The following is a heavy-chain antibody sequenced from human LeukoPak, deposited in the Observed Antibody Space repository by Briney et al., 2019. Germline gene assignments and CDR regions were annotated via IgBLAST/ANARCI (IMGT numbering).Heavy chain of an antibody. CDR2: IKQDGSEK. D-gene: IGHD2-2*01. CDR3: ARYCSSTSCYSDWFDP. J-gene: IGHJ5*02. Sequence: GGSLRLSCAASGFTFSSYAMHWVRQAPGKGLEWVANIKQDGSEKYYVDSVKGRFTISRDNAKNSLYLQMNSLRAEDTAVYYCARYCSSTSCYSDWFDPWGQGTLVTVSS. CDR1: GFTFSSYA. V-gene: IGHV3-7*03.